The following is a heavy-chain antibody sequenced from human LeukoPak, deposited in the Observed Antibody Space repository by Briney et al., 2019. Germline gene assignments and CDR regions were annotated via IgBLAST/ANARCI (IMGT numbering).Heavy chain of an antibody. J-gene: IGHJ4*02. V-gene: IGHV4-30-4*01. D-gene: IGHD2-15*01. CDR1: GGSISSGDYY. CDR3: AVVAATLAY. CDR2: IYDSGST. Sequence: KPSETLSLTCTVSGGSISSGDYYWSWIRQPPGKGLEWIGYIYDSGSTYYNPSLESRVTMSVDTSKNQFSLKLSSVTAADTAVYYRAVVAATLAYWGQGTLVTVSS.